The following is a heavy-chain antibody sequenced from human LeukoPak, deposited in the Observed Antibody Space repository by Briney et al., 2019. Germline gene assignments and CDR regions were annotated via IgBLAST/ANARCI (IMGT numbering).Heavy chain of an antibody. J-gene: IGHJ3*02. Sequence: GGSLRLSCAASGFTFSSYSMNWVRQAPGKGLEWVSSISSSSSYIYYADSVKGRFTISRDNAKNSLYLQMNSLRAEDTAVYYCARDFRPEGSGSYYRAAFDIWGQGTMVTVSS. CDR3: ARDFRPEGSGSYYRAAFDI. V-gene: IGHV3-21*01. D-gene: IGHD3-10*01. CDR2: ISSSSSYI. CDR1: GFTFSSYS.